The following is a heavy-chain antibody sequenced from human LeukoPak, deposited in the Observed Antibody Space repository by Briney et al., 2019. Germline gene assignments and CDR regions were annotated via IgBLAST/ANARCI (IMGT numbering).Heavy chain of an antibody. Sequence: GRSLRLSCAASGFTFDDYAMHWVRQAPGKGLGWVSGISWNSGSIGYADSVKGRFTISRDNAKNSLYLQMNSLRAEDTALYYCAKALAGNSGSYYRDAFDIWGQGTMVTVSS. D-gene: IGHD1-26*01. J-gene: IGHJ3*02. CDR3: AKALAGNSGSYYRDAFDI. CDR2: ISWNSGSI. V-gene: IGHV3-9*01. CDR1: GFTFDDYA.